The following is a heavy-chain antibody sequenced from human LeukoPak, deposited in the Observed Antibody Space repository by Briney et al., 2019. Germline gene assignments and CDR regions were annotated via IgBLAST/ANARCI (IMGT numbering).Heavy chain of an antibody. J-gene: IGHJ6*04. V-gene: IGHV3-11*06. CDR1: GLPYSDYY. CDR2: ISNNSSHT. D-gene: IGHD3-16*01. CDR3: ARGNPSHYVWGANYYGMDV. Sequence: GGSQRLSCAVSGLPYSDYYMRWMPGAPGKGLEGVLYISNNSSHTNYTDSVKGRFTISRDNAKNSLYLQMNSLRAEDTAVYYCARGNPSHYVWGANYYGMDVRGKGTTVTVSS.